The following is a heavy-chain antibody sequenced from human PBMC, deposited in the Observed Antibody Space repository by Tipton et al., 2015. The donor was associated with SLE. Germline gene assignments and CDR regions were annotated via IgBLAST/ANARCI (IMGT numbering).Heavy chain of an antibody. D-gene: IGHD4-23*01. Sequence: VQLVQSGAEVKKPGASVKVSCKASGYTFTSYYMSWVRQAPGKGLEWVSVIYSGGSTYYADSVKGRFTISRDNSKNTLYLQMNSLRAEDTAVYYCASPYGGNSPSNYWGQGTLVTVSS. J-gene: IGHJ4*02. V-gene: IGHV3-53*01. CDR3: ASPYGGNSPSNY. CDR1: GYTFTSYY. CDR2: IYSGGST.